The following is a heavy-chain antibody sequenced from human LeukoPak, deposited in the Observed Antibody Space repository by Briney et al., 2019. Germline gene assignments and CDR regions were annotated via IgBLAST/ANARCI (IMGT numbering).Heavy chain of an antibody. J-gene: IGHJ4*02. V-gene: IGHV3-21*01. CDR2: ISRSSTYI. CDR1: GFTFSSYS. D-gene: IGHD1-26*01. Sequence: GGSLRLSCAASGFTFSSYSMNWVRQAPGKGLEWVSSISRSSTYIYYADSLKGRFTISRDNAKNSLYLQMNSLRAEDTAVYYCARDRIVGATDYWGQGTLVTVSS. CDR3: ARDRIVGATDY.